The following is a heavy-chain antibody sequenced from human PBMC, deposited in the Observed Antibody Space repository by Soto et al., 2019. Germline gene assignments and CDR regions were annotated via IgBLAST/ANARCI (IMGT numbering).Heavy chain of an antibody. CDR2: IIPIFGTA. CDR1: GGTFSSYS. Sequence: QVQLVQSGAAVKKPGSSVNVAGKASGGTFSSYSISGVLQSHVQGLEWMGGIIPIFGTANYAQKFQGRVTITADESTSTAYMELSSLRSEDTAVYYCARNSYSSSSRWWFDPWGQGTLVTVSS. D-gene: IGHD6-6*01. V-gene: IGHV1-69*01. CDR3: ARNSYSSSSRWWFDP. J-gene: IGHJ5*02.